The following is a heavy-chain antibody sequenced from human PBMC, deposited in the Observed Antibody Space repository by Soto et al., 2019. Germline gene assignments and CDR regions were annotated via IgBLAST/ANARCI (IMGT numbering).Heavy chain of an antibody. V-gene: IGHV1-18*01. D-gene: IGHD6-19*01. Sequence: ASVKVSCKASGGTFSSYAISWVRQAPGQGLEWMGWISANNGNTNYAQKLQGRVTMTTDTSTSTAYMELRSLRSDDTAVYYCARDYRIAVAGTSLGYWGQGTLVTVSS. J-gene: IGHJ4*02. CDR3: ARDYRIAVAGTSLGY. CDR1: GGTFSSYA. CDR2: ISANNGNT.